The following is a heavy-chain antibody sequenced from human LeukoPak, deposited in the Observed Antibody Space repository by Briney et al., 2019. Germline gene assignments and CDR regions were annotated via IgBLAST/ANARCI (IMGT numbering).Heavy chain of an antibody. V-gene: IGHV1-24*01. CDR1: GYTLTELS. J-gene: IGHJ4*02. CDR3: ATANYYGSGSYLDY. D-gene: IGHD3-10*01. CDR2: FDPEDGET. Sequence: ASVKVSCKVSGYTLTELSMHWVRQAPGKGLEWMGGFDPEDGETIYAQKFQGRVTMTEDTSTDTAYMEWSSLRSEDTAVYYCATANYYGSGSYLDYWGQGTLVTVSS.